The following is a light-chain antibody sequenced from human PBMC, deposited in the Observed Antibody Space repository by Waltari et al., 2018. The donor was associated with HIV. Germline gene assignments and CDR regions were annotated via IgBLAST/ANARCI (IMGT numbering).Light chain of an antibody. V-gene: IGKV3-20*01. CDR3: QQYGRSPTA. CDR1: QTLTSTS. J-gene: IGKJ4*01. CDR2: GVS. Sequence: IVLTQSPVTLSLSPGESATLSCRASQTLTSTSLAWYQQRPGQAPRLLIYGVSSRATGVPDRFSGSGSGTDFSLIITRLQPEDFAMYYCQQYGRSPTAFGGGTKVEIK.